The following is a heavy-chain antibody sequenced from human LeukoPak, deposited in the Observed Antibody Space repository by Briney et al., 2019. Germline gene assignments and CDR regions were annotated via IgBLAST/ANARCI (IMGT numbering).Heavy chain of an antibody. V-gene: IGHV1-69*13. CDR1: GGTFISYA. J-gene: IGHJ6*02. CDR3: ARVEYYDFWSGMDV. D-gene: IGHD3-3*01. Sequence: SVKVSCKASGGTFISYAISWVRQAPGQGLEWMGGIIPIFGTANYAQKFQGRVTITADESTGTAYVELSSLRSEDTAVYYCARVEYYDFWSGMDVWGQGTTVTVSS. CDR2: IIPIFGTA.